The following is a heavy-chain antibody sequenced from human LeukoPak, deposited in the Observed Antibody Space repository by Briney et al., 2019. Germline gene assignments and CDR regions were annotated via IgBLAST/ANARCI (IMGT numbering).Heavy chain of an antibody. Sequence: GGSLRLSCVGSGFTFRSHAMSWVRQAPERGLEFVSGIYENGGTTYYADSVKGRFSISRDNSKNTLYLQMDSLRGEDAAVYYCAKDFRIGYSAHFDYWGQGALVTVSS. J-gene: IGHJ4*02. V-gene: IGHV3-23*01. D-gene: IGHD2-21*01. CDR1: GFTFRSHA. CDR3: AKDFRIGYSAHFDY. CDR2: IYENGGTT.